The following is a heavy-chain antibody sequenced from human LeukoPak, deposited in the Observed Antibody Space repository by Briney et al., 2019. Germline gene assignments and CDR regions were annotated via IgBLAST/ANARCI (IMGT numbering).Heavy chain of an antibody. CDR1: GFTFSSYS. J-gene: IGHJ4*02. V-gene: IGHV3-21*01. CDR3: ARDLWEELFGVDY. CDR2: ISSSSSYI. Sequence: GGSLRLSCAASGFTFSSYSMNWVRQAPGNGLEWVSSISSSSSYIYYADSVKGRFTISRDNAKNSLYLQMNSLRAEDTAVYYCARDLWEELFGVDYWGQGTLVTVSS. D-gene: IGHD3-10*01.